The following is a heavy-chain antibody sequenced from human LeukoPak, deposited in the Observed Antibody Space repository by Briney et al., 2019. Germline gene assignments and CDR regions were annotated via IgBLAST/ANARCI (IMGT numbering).Heavy chain of an antibody. CDR2: FDPEDGET. J-gene: IGHJ1*01. CDR1: GYTLTELS. D-gene: IGHD6-13*01. Sequence: ASVKVSCKVSGYTLTELSMHWVRQAPGKGLEWMGGFDPEDGETIYAQKFQGRVTMTEDTSTDTAYMELSSLRSDDTALYYCARIGISARGTNFHHWGQGTLVTVSS. V-gene: IGHV1-24*01. CDR3: ARIGISARGTNFHH.